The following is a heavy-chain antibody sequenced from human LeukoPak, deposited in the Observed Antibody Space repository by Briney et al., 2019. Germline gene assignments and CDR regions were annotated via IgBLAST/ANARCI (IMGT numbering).Heavy chain of an antibody. CDR1: GYTFTSYG. J-gene: IGHJ4*02. CDR2: ISAYNGNT. CDR3: ASGDQHHQLPY. V-gene: IGHV1-18*01. Sequence: ASVQGSCKASGYTFTSYGISWVRPAPGQGLAWMGWISAYNGNTNYAQKRQGRVTITTATSTSTAYMELRSLRSDDTAVYCCASGDQHHQLPYWGQGTLVTVSS. D-gene: IGHD2-2*01.